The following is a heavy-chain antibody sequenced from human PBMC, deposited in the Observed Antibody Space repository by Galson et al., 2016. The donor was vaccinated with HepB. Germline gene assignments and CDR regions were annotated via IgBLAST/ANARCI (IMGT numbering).Heavy chain of an antibody. Sequence: SLRLSCAASGFSFSDYGLSWVRQAPGKGLEWVSTISGGDYSTYYADFVKGRFTISRDNSKKPLDLQMNSLRAEDTAIYYCAKGLQYYSYALDVWGQGTTVTVSS. V-gene: IGHV3-23*01. CDR3: AKGLQYYSYALDV. J-gene: IGHJ6*02. CDR1: GFSFSDYG. CDR2: ISGGDYST.